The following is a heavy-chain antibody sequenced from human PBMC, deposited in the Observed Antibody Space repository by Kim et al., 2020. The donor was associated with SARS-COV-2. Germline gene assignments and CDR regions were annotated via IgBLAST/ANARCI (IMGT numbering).Heavy chain of an antibody. CDR3: ARARGGRGAFDY. J-gene: IGHJ4*02. CDR1: GGSISSYY. CDR2: IYYSGST. D-gene: IGHD3-16*01. Sequence: SETLSLTCTVSGGSISSYYWSWIRQPPGKGLEWIGDIYYSGSTNYNPSLKSRVTIISDTSKNKFSLQLSSVIAADTAVYYCARARGGRGAFDYWCQGTL. V-gene: IGHV4-59*13.